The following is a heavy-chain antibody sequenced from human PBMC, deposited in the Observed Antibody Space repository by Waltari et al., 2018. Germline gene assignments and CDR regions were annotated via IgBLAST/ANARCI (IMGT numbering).Heavy chain of an antibody. Sequence: QVQLQQWGAGLVKPSETLSLTCTVSGGSINNYYWSWIRQPAGKGLEWIGRVYTSENTNYNPSLKSRVAMSVDTSKNQFSLRLNSVTAADTAVYYCARDDNRQAFDIWGQGIVVTVSS. D-gene: IGHD1-20*01. V-gene: IGHV4-4*07. J-gene: IGHJ3*02. CDR2: VYTSENT. CDR1: GGSINNYY. CDR3: ARDDNRQAFDI.